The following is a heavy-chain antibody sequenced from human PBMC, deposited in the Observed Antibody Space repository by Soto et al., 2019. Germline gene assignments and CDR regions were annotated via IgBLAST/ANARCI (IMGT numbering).Heavy chain of an antibody. V-gene: IGHV3-23*01. CDR3: AKRGNPGVLEWLLYDWFDP. Sequence: GGSLRLSCAASGFTFSSYAMSWVRQAPGKGLEWVSAISGSGGSTYYADSVKGRFTISRDNSKNTLYLQMNSLRAEDTAVYYCAKRGNPGVLEWLLYDWFDPWGQGTLVTVSS. CDR2: ISGSGGST. J-gene: IGHJ5*02. D-gene: IGHD3-3*01. CDR1: GFTFSSYA.